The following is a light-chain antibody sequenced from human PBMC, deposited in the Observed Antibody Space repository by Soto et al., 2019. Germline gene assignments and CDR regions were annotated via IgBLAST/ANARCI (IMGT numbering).Light chain of an antibody. Sequence: DIQLTQSPSFLSASVGDRVTITCRASQGISSYLAWYQQKPGKAPKLLIYGASTLQRGVSSRFSGSGSGTAFTLTISSLQPEDFATYYCQHLKSYPITFGQGTRLEIK. CDR3: QHLKSYPIT. CDR1: QGISSY. CDR2: GAS. V-gene: IGKV1-9*01. J-gene: IGKJ5*01.